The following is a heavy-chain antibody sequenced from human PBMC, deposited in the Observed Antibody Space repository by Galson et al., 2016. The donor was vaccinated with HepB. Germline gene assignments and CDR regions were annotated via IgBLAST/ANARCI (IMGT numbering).Heavy chain of an antibody. CDR1: GFTSSRFW. CDR2: INEDGSTP. CDR3: AKYGDEAGWNFHH. Sequence: SLRLSCAASGFTSSRFWMNWVRQAPGKGLEWVASINEDGSTPFYVDSVTGRFTMSRDNVEESVSLQMNRLRAEDTAVYNCAKYGDEAGWNFHHWGQGTLVTVSS. J-gene: IGHJ1*01. D-gene: IGHD6-19*01. V-gene: IGHV3-7*03.